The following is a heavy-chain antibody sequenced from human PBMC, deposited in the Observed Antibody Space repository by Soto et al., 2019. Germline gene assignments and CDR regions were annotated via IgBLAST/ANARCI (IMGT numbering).Heavy chain of an antibody. V-gene: IGHV3-53*01. D-gene: IGHD2-15*01. CDR3: ARDGYCSGGSCYAAAFDI. Sequence: GGSLRLSCAASGFTVSSNYMSWVRQAPGKGLEWVSVIYSGGSTYYADSVKGRFTISRDNSKNTLYLQMNSLRAEDTAVYYCARDGYCSGGSCYAAAFDIWGQGTMVTVSS. CDR2: IYSGGST. CDR1: GFTVSSNY. J-gene: IGHJ3*02.